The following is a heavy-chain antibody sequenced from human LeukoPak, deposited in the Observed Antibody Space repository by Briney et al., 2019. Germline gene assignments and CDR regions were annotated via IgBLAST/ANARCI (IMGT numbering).Heavy chain of an antibody. D-gene: IGHD6-19*01. V-gene: IGHV3-7*01. CDR2: IKKNGSEK. CDR3: ARIRRGWSQNWDY. Sequence: PGGSLRLSCAASGFTFSSYWMSWVRQAPGKGLEWVANIKKNGSEKYYVDSVKGRFTISRDNAKNSLYLQMNSLRAEDTAVYYCARIRRGWSQNWDYWGQGTLVTVSS. J-gene: IGHJ4*02. CDR1: GFTFSSYW.